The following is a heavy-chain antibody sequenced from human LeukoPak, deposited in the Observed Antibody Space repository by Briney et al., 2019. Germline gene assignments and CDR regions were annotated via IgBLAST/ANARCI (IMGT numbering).Heavy chain of an antibody. CDR3: AREKGGSPMYNYYGMDV. J-gene: IGHJ6*02. CDR1: GFTFSSYA. D-gene: IGHD1-26*01. CDR2: ISGSGGST. Sequence: PGGSLRLSCAASGFTFSSYAMSWVRQAPGKGLEWVSAISGSGGSTYYADSVKGRFTISRDNSKNTLYLQMNSLRAEDTAVYYCAREKGGSPMYNYYGMDVWGQGTTVTVSS. V-gene: IGHV3-23*01.